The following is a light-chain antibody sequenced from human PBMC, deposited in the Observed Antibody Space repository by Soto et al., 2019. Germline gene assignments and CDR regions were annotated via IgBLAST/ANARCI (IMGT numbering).Light chain of an antibody. Sequence: DIQMTQSPSTLSVSVGARVPITCRTRQSINIWLAWYQQKPGKAPKLLIYDASTLECGVPSRFSGSGSRTEFTLTISSLQPDDFGTYYCQEYNSWRGEWTFGQGTKVDI. J-gene: IGKJ1*01. CDR2: DAS. CDR3: QEYNSWRGEWT. V-gene: IGKV1-5*01. CDR1: QSINIW.